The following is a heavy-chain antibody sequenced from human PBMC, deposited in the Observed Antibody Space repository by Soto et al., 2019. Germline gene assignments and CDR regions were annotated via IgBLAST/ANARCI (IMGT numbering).Heavy chain of an antibody. CDR2: INPNSGGT. V-gene: IGHV1-2*02. J-gene: IGHJ6*02. Sequence: ASVKVSCKASGYTFTGYYMHWVRQAPGQGLEWMGWINPNSGGTNYAQKFQGRVTMTRDTSIRTAYMELSRLRSDDTAVYYCARDEYYYDSSGPWYYYYGMDVWGQGTTVTVSS. CDR3: ARDEYYYDSSGPWYYYYGMDV. CDR1: GYTFTGYY. D-gene: IGHD3-22*01.